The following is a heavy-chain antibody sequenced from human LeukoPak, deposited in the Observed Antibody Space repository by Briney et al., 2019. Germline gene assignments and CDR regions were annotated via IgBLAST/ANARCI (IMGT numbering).Heavy chain of an antibody. CDR2: ISAYNGNT. CDR1: GYTFTSYG. J-gene: IGHJ4*02. Sequence: ASVKVSCKASGYTFTSYGISWVRQAPGQGLEWMGWISAYNGNTNYAQKLQGRVTMTTDTSTSTAYMELRSLRSDDTAVYYCARGGEMLRWWEVPFDHWGQGTLVTVSS. V-gene: IGHV1-18*01. D-gene: IGHD1-26*01. CDR3: ARGGEMLRWWEVPFDH.